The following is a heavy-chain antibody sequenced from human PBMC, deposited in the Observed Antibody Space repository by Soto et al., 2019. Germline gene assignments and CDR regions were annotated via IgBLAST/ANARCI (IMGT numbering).Heavy chain of an antibody. V-gene: IGHV1-3*01. Sequence: GASVKVSCKASGYTFTSYAMHWVRQAPGQRLEWMGWINAGNGNTKYSQKFQGRVTITRDTSASTAYMELSSLRSEDTAVYYCARSTRITMIVVVITPFDYWGQGTLVTVSS. CDR3: ARSTRITMIVVVITPFDY. J-gene: IGHJ4*02. CDR2: INAGNGNT. CDR1: GYTFTSYA. D-gene: IGHD3-22*01.